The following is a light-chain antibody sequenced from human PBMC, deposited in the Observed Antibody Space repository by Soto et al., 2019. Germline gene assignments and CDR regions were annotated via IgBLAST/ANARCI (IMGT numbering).Light chain of an antibody. Sequence: QSVLTQPPSFSGTPGQRITLSCSGSNSNIGTNFVYWYQQLPGTAPKLLIYSNNQRPSGVPDRFFAFKSGTSASLAISGLRSEDEAHYYCAAWDDTVTLPGWVFGGGTTLTVL. CDR1: NSNIGTNF. CDR3: AAWDDTVTLPGWV. J-gene: IGLJ3*02. V-gene: IGLV1-47*02. CDR2: SNN.